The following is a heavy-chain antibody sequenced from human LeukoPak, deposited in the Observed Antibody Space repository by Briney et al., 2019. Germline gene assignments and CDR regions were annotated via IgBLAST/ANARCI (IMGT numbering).Heavy chain of an antibody. Sequence: SETLSLTCAVSGYSISSGYYWGWIRQRPGTGLEWIGSIYHSGSNYYNPSPKSRVTISVDTSKNQFSLKLSSVTAADTAVYYCARDLGGSGWLTQIYNWFDPWGQGTLVTVSS. V-gene: IGHV4-38-2*02. CDR1: GYSISSGYY. CDR2: IYHSGSN. D-gene: IGHD6-19*01. CDR3: ARDLGGSGWLTQIYNWFDP. J-gene: IGHJ5*02.